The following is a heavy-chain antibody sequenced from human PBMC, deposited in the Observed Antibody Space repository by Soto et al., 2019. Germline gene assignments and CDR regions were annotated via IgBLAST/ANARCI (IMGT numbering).Heavy chain of an antibody. Sequence: EVQLLESGGGLEQPGGSLRLSCAASGFTFSNYGMSWVRQAPGKGLEWVSAISGGSTYTFYVDSVKGRFTISRDNSKNTLYLQMNSMRAEDTAIYFCAGTTTATTKYFDYWGQGSLVTVSS. D-gene: IGHD4-17*01. CDR3: AGTTTATTKYFDY. J-gene: IGHJ4*02. CDR2: ISGGSTYT. V-gene: IGHV3-23*01. CDR1: GFTFSNYG.